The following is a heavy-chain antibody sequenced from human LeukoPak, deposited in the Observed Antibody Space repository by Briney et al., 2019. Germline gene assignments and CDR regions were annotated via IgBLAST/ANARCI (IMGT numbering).Heavy chain of an antibody. D-gene: IGHD3-22*01. J-gene: IGHJ4*02. CDR3: ARGGQSKYDSSGYLNYFDY. CDR1: GLTFSDYS. CDR2: ISAGGGST. V-gene: IGHV3-23*01. Sequence: GGSLRLSCAVSGLTFSDYSMAWVRQAPGKGLFWVSGISAGGGSTYYADSVKGRFTISRDNSKNTLYLQMGSLRAEDMAVYYCARGGQSKYDSSGYLNYFDYWGQGTLVTVSA.